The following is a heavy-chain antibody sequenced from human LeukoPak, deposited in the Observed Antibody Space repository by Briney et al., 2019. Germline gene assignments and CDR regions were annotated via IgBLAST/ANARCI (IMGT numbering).Heavy chain of an antibody. V-gene: IGHV4-59*12. CDR2: IYYSGST. J-gene: IGHJ4*02. Sequence: SETLSLTCTVSGGSISSYYWSWIRQPPGKRLEWIGHIYYSGSTNYNPSLKSRVTMSVDTSKNQFSLKLGSVTAADTAVYYCARDALYTSSPYFDYWGQGTLVTVSS. D-gene: IGHD2-2*01. CDR1: GGSISSYY. CDR3: ARDALYTSSPYFDY.